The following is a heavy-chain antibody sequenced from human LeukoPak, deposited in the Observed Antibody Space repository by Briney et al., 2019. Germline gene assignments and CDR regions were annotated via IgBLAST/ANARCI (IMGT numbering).Heavy chain of an antibody. CDR3: ARRAGSNWYMDY. D-gene: IGHD6-13*01. V-gene: IGHV3-64*01. CDR1: GFTFSSYA. Sequence: GGSLRLSCAASGFTFSSYAMHWVRQAPGKGLEYVSAISSNGGSTYYATSVKGRFTISRDNSKNTLYLQMGSLRAEDMAVYYCARRAGSNWYMDYWGQGTLVTVSS. CDR2: ISSNGGST. J-gene: IGHJ4*02.